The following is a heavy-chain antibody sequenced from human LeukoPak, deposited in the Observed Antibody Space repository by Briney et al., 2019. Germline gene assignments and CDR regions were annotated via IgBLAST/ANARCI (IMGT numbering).Heavy chain of an antibody. Sequence: PSETLSLTCTVSGGSISSYYWSWIRQPPGKGLEWIGYIYYSGSTNYNPSLKSRVTISVDTSKNQFSLKLSSVTAADTAVYYCARGYSSSWDLFDYWGQGTLVTVSS. CDR1: GGSISSYY. D-gene: IGHD6-13*01. CDR2: IYYSGST. V-gene: IGHV4-59*01. J-gene: IGHJ4*02. CDR3: ARGYSSSWDLFDY.